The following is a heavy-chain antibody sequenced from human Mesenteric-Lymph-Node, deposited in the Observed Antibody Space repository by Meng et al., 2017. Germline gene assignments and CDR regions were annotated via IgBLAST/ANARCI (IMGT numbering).Heavy chain of an antibody. J-gene: IGHJ4*02. D-gene: IGHD6-13*01. CDR3: AKEMGAVGTPYFDY. Sequence: EVQLLESGGGLFQPGGSLRLSCAASGFSFSNYDISWVRQAPGKGLEWVSAVSGSNGGTHYADSVKGRFTISRDSSKNTLYLKMNSLRAEDTAIYYCAKEMGAVGTPYFDYWGQGTLVTVSS. V-gene: IGHV3-23*01. CDR1: GFSFSNYD. CDR2: VSGSNGGT.